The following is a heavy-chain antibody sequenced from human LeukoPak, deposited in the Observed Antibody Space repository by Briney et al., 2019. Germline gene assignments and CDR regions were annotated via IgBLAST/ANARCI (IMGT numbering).Heavy chain of an antibody. Sequence: PGGSLRLSRAASGFTFSQYSMHWVRQGPVKGLESMAVVSHDGTQTYYAGSVKGRFTISRDNSKNTLFLQMNSLRAEDTAVYYCARDGGGGYNHIDFWGQGTLVTVSS. CDR1: GFTFSQYS. CDR2: VSHDGTQT. CDR3: ARDGGGGYNHIDF. D-gene: IGHD5-24*01. J-gene: IGHJ4*02. V-gene: IGHV3-30-3*01.